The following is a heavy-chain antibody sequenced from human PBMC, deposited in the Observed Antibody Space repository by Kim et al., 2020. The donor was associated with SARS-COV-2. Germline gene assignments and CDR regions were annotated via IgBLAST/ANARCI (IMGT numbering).Heavy chain of an antibody. Sequence: GGSLRLSCAASGFTFSSYEMNWVRQAPGKGLEWVSYISSSGSTIYYADSVKGRFTISRDNAKNSLYLQMNSLRAEDTAVYYCARDVAVAGTGDYWGQGTLVTVSS. CDR2: ISSSGSTI. J-gene: IGHJ4*02. CDR1: GFTFSSYE. CDR3: ARDVAVAGTGDY. V-gene: IGHV3-48*03. D-gene: IGHD6-19*01.